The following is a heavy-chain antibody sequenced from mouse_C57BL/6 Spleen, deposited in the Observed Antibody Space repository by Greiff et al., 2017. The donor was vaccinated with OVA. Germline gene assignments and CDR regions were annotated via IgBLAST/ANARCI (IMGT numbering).Heavy chain of an antibody. J-gene: IGHJ3*01. CDR2: IDPSDSYT. CDR3: ARPDYYGSSYGFAY. Sequence: QVQLQQPGAELVMPGASVKLSCKASGYTFTSYWMHWVKQRPGQGLEWIGEIDPSDSYTNYNQKFKGKSTLTVAKSSSTAYMQLSSLTSEDSAVYYGARPDYYGSSYGFAYWGQGTLVTVSA. D-gene: IGHD1-1*01. V-gene: IGHV1-69*01. CDR1: GYTFTSYW.